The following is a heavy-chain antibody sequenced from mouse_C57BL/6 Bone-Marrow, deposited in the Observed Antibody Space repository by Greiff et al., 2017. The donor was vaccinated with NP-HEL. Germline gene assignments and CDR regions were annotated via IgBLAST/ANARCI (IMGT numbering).Heavy chain of an antibody. V-gene: IGHV1-47*01. CDR2: FHPYNDDT. J-gene: IGHJ1*03. CDR1: GYTFTTYP. CDR3: ARRKLLPYWYFDV. D-gene: IGHD1-1*01. Sequence: QVQLKESGAELVKPGASVKMSCKASGYTFTTYPIEWMKQNHGKSLEWIGNFHPYNDDTKYNEKFKGKATLTVEKSSSTVYLELSRLTSDDSAVYYCARRKLLPYWYFDVWGTGTTVTVSS.